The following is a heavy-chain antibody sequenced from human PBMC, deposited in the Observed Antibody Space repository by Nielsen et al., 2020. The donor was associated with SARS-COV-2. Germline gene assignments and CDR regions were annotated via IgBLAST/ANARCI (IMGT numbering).Heavy chain of an antibody. CDR2: IYPGDSDT. V-gene: IGHV5-51*01. D-gene: IGHD3-22*01. J-gene: IGHJ4*02. CDR3: ARRYDIGENAYGSSGPFDY. Sequence: VRQMPGKGLEWMGIIYPGDSDTRYSPSFQGQVTISAGKSISTAYLQWSSLKASDTAMYYCARRYDIGENAYGSSGPFDYWGQGTLVTVSS.